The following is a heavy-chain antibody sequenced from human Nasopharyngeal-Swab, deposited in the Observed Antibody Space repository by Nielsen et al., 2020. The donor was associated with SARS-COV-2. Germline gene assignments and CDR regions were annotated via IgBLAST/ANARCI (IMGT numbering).Heavy chain of an antibody. CDR1: GYTFTSYA. D-gene: IGHD3-9*01. CDR2: INGDNGNT. V-gene: IGHV1-3*01. J-gene: IGHJ5*02. Sequence: ASVKVSCKDSGYTFTSYALHWVRQAPGQRLEWMGWINGDNGNTKYSQKFKGRVTITMDTSASTAYMQLSNLRAEDTAVYYCARDCSSGVGYLDWLSPGYNWFDPWGQGTLVIVSS. CDR3: ARDCSSGVGYLDWLSPGYNWFDP.